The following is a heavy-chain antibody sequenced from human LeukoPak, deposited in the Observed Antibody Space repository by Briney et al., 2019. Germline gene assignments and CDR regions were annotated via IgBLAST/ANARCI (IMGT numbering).Heavy chain of an antibody. V-gene: IGHV4-30-2*01. CDR1: GGSISSGGYS. J-gene: IGHJ3*02. CDR2: IYHSGST. Sequence: SETLPLTCAVSGGSISSGGYSWSWIRQPPGKGLEWIGYIYHSGSTYYHPSLKSRVTISVDRSKNQFSLKLSSVPAADTAVYYCARGYGSGSRRLTSFDIGGEGTMVTVSS. CDR3: ARGYGSGSRRLTSFDI. D-gene: IGHD3-10*01.